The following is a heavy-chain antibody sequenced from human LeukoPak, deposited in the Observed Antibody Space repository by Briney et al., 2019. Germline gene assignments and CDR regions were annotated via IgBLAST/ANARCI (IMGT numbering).Heavy chain of an antibody. V-gene: IGHV3-48*03. J-gene: IGHJ4*02. D-gene: IGHD6-6*01. Sequence: GGSLRLSCAASGFTFSDFEMTWVRQAPGKGLEWVSYISSRGATIYYADSVKGRFTISRDNAKNSLFLRMNSLRAEDTAVYYCARAQYSSSPSYWGQGSLVTVAS. CDR1: GFTFSDFE. CDR3: ARAQYSSSPSY. CDR2: ISSRGATI.